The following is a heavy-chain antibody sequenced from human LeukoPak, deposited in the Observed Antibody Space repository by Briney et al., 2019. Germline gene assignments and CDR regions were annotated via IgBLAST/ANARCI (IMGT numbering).Heavy chain of an antibody. Sequence: GGSLRLSCVVSGFNFGDYGMHWVRQAPGKGLEWVAVIWYDGTNKYYADSVEGRFTISRDNSKNTLYLQMNSLRAEDTAVYYCAGDKYDWNYGRFDYWGQGTLVTVSS. CDR3: AGDKYDWNYGRFDY. CDR1: GFNFGDYG. V-gene: IGHV3-33*01. CDR2: IWYDGTNK. D-gene: IGHD1-7*01. J-gene: IGHJ4*02.